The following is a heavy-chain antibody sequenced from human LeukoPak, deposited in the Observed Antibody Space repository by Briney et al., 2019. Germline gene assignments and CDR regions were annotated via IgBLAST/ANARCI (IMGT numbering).Heavy chain of an antibody. J-gene: IGHJ4*02. CDR3: AKAPYSGSAKSPYYFDY. CDR2: IKQDGSEK. D-gene: IGHD1-26*01. CDR1: GFTFSSYW. Sequence: QTGGSLRLSCAASGFTFSSYWMSWVRQAPGKGLEWVANIKQDGSEKYYVDSVKGRFTISRDNAKNSLYLQMNSLRAEDTAVYYCAKAPYSGSAKSPYYFDYWGQGTLVTVSS. V-gene: IGHV3-7*03.